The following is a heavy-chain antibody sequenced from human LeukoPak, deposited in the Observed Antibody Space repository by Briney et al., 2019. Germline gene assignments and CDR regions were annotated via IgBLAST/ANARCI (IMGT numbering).Heavy chain of an antibody. V-gene: IGHV3-23*01. Sequence: PGGSLRLSCAASGFTFSRLAMTWVRQAPGKGLEWVSAISGSGGSTYYADSVKGRFTISRDNSKNTLYLQMNSLRAEDTAVYYCAKDISGSQSGSYGRGSFDYWGQGTLVTVSS. CDR1: GFTFSRLA. J-gene: IGHJ4*02. CDR3: AKDISGSQSGSYGRGSFDY. D-gene: IGHD1-26*01. CDR2: ISGSGGST.